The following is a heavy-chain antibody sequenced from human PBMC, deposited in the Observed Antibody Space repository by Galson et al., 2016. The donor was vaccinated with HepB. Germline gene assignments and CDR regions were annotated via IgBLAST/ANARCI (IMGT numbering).Heavy chain of an antibody. Sequence: SVKVSCKASGYTFTSYGISWVRQAPGQGLEWMGWISAYNGNTNYAQKLQGRVTMTTDTSTSTAYMELRSLRSDDTAVYYWARDVLTRSAQSGGMDFWGQGTLVTVSS. D-gene: IGHD2-15*01. CDR1: GYTFTSYG. CDR3: ARDVLTRSAQSGGMDF. V-gene: IGHV1-18*01. J-gene: IGHJ4*02. CDR2: ISAYNGNT.